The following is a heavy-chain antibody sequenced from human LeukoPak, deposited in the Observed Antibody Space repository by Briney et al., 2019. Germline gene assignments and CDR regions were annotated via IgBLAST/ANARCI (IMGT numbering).Heavy chain of an antibody. V-gene: IGHV4-34*01. D-gene: IGHD3-22*01. CDR3: ASTPYDSSGYYGY. CDR1: GGSFSGYY. J-gene: IGHJ4*02. Sequence: SETLSLTCAVYGGSFSGYYWSWIRQPPGKGLEWIGEINHSGSTNYNPSLKSRVTISVDTSKNQFSLKLSSVTAADTAVYYCASTPYDSSGYYGYWGQGTLVTVSS. CDR2: INHSGST.